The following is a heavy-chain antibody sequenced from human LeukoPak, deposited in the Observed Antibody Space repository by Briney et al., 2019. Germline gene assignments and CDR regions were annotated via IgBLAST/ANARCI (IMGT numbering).Heavy chain of an antibody. CDR2: ISYDGSNK. J-gene: IGHJ4*02. D-gene: IGHD2-2*01. CDR3: ARARDAH. V-gene: IGHV3-30-3*01. CDR1: GFTFSSYA. Sequence: GGSLRLSCAASGFTFSSYAMHWVRQAPGKGLKWVAVISYDGSNKYYADSVKGRFTISRDNSKNTLYLQMNSLRAEDTAVYYCARARDAHWGQGTLVTVSS.